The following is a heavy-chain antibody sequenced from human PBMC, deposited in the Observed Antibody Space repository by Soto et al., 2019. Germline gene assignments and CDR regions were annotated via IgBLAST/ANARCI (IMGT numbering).Heavy chain of an antibody. V-gene: IGHV3-23*01. J-gene: IGHJ4*02. CDR1: GFTVSSSA. CDR2: LSAGGST. CDR3: AKDRGSGGIVTGTPDS. D-gene: IGHD3-9*01. Sequence: EVQLLESGGGLVQPGGSLRLSCVISGFTVSSSAMTWVRQAPGKGLEWVSTLSAGGSTYFAASVKGRFTISRNSSANTLYLQMVSLKAEDPVVYYFAKDRGSGGIVTGTPDSWGPGTLVTVSS.